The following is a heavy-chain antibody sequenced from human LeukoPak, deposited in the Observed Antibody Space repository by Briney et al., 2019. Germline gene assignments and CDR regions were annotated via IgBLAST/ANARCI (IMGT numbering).Heavy chain of an antibody. CDR2: ISSSSSTI. CDR3: ARDRDDFGSGSPDY. V-gene: IGHV3-48*01. CDR1: GSTFSSYS. D-gene: IGHD3-3*01. Sequence: SGGSLRLSCAASGSTFSSYSMNWVRQAPGKGLEWVSYISSSSSTIYYADSVKGRFTISRDNAKNSLYLLMSSLRAEDTALYYCARDRDDFGSGSPDYWGQGTLVTVSS. J-gene: IGHJ4*02.